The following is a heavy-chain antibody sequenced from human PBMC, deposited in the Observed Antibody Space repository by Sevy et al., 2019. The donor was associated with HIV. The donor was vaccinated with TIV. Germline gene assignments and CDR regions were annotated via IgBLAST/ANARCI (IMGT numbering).Heavy chain of an antibody. D-gene: IGHD2-2*01. CDR2: IRYDGSNK. CDR3: SKRYCSSTSCSQTNDGMDV. Sequence: GGSLRLSCAASGFTFSSYGMHWVRQAPGKGLEWVAFIRYDGSNKYYADSVKGRFTFSRDNSKNTLYLQMNSLRAEDTAVYYCSKRYCSSTSCSQTNDGMDVWGQGTTVTVSS. CDR1: GFTFSSYG. V-gene: IGHV3-30*02. J-gene: IGHJ6*02.